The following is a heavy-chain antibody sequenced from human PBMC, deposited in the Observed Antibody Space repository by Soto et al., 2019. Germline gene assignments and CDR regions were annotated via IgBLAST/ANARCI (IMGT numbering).Heavy chain of an antibody. D-gene: IGHD6-13*01. CDR3: ARDRNGYSSSCYYYYYYIDV. J-gene: IGHJ6*03. V-gene: IGHV3-48*01. CDR2: ISSSSSTI. CDR1: GFTFSSYS. Sequence: GGSLRLSCAASGFTFSSYSMNWVRQAPGKGLEWVSYISSSSSTIYYADSVKGRFTISRDNAKNSLYLQMNSLRAEDTAVYYCARDRNGYSSSCYYYYYYIDVWGKGTTDTVSS.